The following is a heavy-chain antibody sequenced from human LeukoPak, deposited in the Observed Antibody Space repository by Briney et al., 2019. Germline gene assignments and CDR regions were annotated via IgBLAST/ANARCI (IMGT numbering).Heavy chain of an antibody. V-gene: IGHV4-4*02. CDR2: IYHSGST. CDR1: GGSIRSSNW. D-gene: IGHD3-22*01. J-gene: IGHJ3*02. Sequence: SGTLSLTCTVSGGSIRSSNWWNWVRQPPGKGLEWIGEIYHSGSTNYNPSLRSRVTISIDKSKNQFSLKVTSVTAADTAVYYCARVGGYYYDSSGPGAFDIWGQGTMVTVSS. CDR3: ARVGGYYYDSSGPGAFDI.